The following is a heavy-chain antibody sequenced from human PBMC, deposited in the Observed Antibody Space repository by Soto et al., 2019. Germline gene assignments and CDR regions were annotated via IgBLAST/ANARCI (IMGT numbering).Heavy chain of an antibody. J-gene: IGHJ4*02. CDR1: GYSFAGYW. V-gene: IGHV5-10-1*01. D-gene: IGHD3-22*01. CDR2: IDPSDSQT. CDR3: ARQIYDSDTGPNFQYYFDS. Sequence: LKISCKGSGYSFAGYWITWVRQKPGKGLEWMGRIDPSDSQTYYSPSFRGHVTISATKSITTVFLQRSSLRASDTAMYYCARQIYDSDTGPNFQYYFDSWGQGIPVTVSS.